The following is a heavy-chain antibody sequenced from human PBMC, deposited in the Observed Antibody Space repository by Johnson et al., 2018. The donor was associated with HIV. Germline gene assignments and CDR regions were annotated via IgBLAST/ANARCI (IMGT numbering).Heavy chain of an antibody. CDR3: AKDKGVWGFDAFDI. D-gene: IGHD3-16*01. CDR2: ISYDGSNK. Sequence: QVQLVESGGGVVQPGRSLRLSCAASGFTFSSYGMHWVRQAPGKGLEWVAVISYDGSNKYYADSVKGRFTISRDNSKNTLYLQMNSLRAEDTAVYYCAKDKGVWGFDAFDIWGQGTMVTVSS. J-gene: IGHJ3*02. CDR1: GFTFSSYG. V-gene: IGHV3-30*18.